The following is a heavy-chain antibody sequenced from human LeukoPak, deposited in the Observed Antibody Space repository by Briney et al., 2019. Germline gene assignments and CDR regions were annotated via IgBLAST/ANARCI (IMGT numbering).Heavy chain of an antibody. CDR2: IHSGDST. D-gene: IGHD1-26*01. V-gene: IGHV3-66*02. Sequence: PGGSLRLSCAASGFTVSSNYMNWVRQAPGKGLEWVSVIHSGDSTYYADSVKGRFTISRDNSKNTLYLQMNSLRAEDTAVYYCARELRERGTYYGTSDYWGQGTLVTVSS. CDR3: ARELRERGTYYGTSDY. J-gene: IGHJ4*02. CDR1: GFTVSSNY.